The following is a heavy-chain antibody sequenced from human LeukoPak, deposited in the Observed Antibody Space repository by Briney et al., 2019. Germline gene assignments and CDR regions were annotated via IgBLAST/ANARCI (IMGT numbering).Heavy chain of an antibody. D-gene: IGHD3-22*01. CDR1: GYTFSSYG. CDR2: ISGFRGNT. J-gene: IGHJ3*02. CDR3: ARDFLSYDGTENHYEDTFDI. V-gene: IGHV1-18*01. Sequence: ASVKVSCKASGYTFSSYGISWVRQAPGQGLEWMGWISGFRGNTNHAQNLRGRVTMTTDTSTTTAYMELRSLNSDDTAVYYCARDFLSYDGTENHYEDTFDIWGQGTMVTVSS.